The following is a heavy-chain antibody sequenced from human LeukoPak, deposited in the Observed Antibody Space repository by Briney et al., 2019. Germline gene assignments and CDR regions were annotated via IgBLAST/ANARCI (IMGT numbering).Heavy chain of an antibody. V-gene: IGHV4-39*07. CDR2: IYYSGST. D-gene: IGHD1-1*01. Sequence: SETLSLTCAISGGSISGTPYYWGWIRQPPGKGLEWIGSIYYSGSTYYNPSLKSRLTISVDTSKNQFSLKLSSVTAADTAIYYCARSTYNDYWGQGTLVTVSS. CDR3: ARSTYNDY. J-gene: IGHJ4*02. CDR1: GGSISGTPYY.